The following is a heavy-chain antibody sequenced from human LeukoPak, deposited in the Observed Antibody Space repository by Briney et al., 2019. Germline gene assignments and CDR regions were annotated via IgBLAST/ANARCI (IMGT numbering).Heavy chain of an antibody. V-gene: IGHV1-2*02. CDR2: INPNSGGT. CDR3: ARHPGKVTNDWYFDL. Sequence: ASVKVSCKASGYTFTGYYMHWVRQAPGQGLEWMGWINPNSGGTNYAQKFQGRVTMTRDTSITTAYMEMSRLSSDDTAVYYCARHPGKVTNDWYFDLWGRGTLVTVSS. J-gene: IGHJ2*01. D-gene: IGHD4-23*01. CDR1: GYTFTGYY.